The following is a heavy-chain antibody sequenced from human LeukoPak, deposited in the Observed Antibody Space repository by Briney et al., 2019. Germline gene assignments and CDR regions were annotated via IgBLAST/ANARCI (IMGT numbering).Heavy chain of an antibody. D-gene: IGHD1-26*01. CDR3: ATPSGSYYALSDAFDI. CDR1: GGSISSGSYY. V-gene: IGHV4-61*02. Sequence: SETLSLTCTVSGGSISSGSYYWSWIRQPAGKGLEWIGRIYTSGSTNYNPSLKSRVTISVDTSKNQFSLKLSSVTAADTAVYYCATPSGSYYALSDAFDIWGQGTMVTVSS. J-gene: IGHJ3*02. CDR2: IYTSGST.